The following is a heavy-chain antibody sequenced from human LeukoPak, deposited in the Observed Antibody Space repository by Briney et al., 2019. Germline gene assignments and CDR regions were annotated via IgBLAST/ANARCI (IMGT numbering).Heavy chain of an antibody. D-gene: IGHD6-19*01. CDR3: ASPYSSGWYYFDY. CDR2: ISSSSSYI. Sequence: GGSLRLSCAASGFTFSSYSMNWVRQAPGKGLKWVSSISSSSSYIYYADSVKGRFTISRDNAKNSLYLQMNSLRAEDTAVYYCASPYSSGWYYFDYWGQGTLVTVSS. J-gene: IGHJ4*02. CDR1: GFTFSSYS. V-gene: IGHV3-21*01.